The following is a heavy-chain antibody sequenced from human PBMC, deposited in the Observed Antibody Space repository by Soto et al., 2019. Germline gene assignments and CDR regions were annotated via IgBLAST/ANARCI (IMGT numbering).Heavy chain of an antibody. D-gene: IGHD1-7*01. CDR2: IDYRGST. J-gene: IGHJ5*02. V-gene: IGHV4-30-4*01. CDR1: GGSISSGDYY. CDR3: ARGLELNWFDP. Sequence: QVQLQESGPGLVKPSQTLSLTCTVSGGSISSGDYYWSWIRQPPGKGLEWIGYIDYRGSTYSNPSLKSRVTISVDTSKNQFSLKLSSVTAADTAVYYCARGLELNWFDPWGQGTLVTVSS.